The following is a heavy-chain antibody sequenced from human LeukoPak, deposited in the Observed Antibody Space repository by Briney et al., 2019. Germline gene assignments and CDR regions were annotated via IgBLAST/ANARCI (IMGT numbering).Heavy chain of an antibody. CDR2: ISLTTTTV. D-gene: IGHD2-21*02. V-gene: IGHV3-48*01. Sequence: GGSLRLSCAASGFTFSSSYSMNWVRQAPGKGLEWVAHISLTTTTVSYADSVKGRFAMSRDNAKNSLFLQMNSLRAEDTAVYYCARDGDWAFDYWGQGTLVTVSS. J-gene: IGHJ4*02. CDR3: ARDGDWAFDY. CDR1: GFTFSSSYS.